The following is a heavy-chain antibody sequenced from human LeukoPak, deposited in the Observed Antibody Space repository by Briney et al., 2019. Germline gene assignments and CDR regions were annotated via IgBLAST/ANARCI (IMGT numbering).Heavy chain of an antibody. CDR2: IYSGGST. J-gene: IGHJ6*03. V-gene: IGHV3-66*01. CDR3: ARGSGMVRVYYYMDV. D-gene: IGHD3-10*01. Sequence: GGSLRLSCAASGLTFSSYWMSWVRQAPGKGLEWVSVIYSGGSTYYADSVKGRFTISRDNAKNSLYLQMNSLRAEDTAVYYCARGSGMVRVYYYMDVWGKGTTVTVSS. CDR1: GLTFSSYW.